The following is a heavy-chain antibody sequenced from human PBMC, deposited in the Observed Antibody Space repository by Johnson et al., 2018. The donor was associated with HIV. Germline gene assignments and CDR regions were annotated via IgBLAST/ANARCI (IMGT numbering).Heavy chain of an antibody. CDR3: AREWIGHSSSWFRYAFDI. D-gene: IGHD6-13*01. J-gene: IGHJ3*02. CDR1: GFTFRSYA. CDR2: ISYDGSNK. Sequence: QEQLVESGGGVMQPGKSLRLSCEASGFTFRSYAMHWVRQAPGKGLEWVAVISYDGSNKYYADSVKGRFTISRDNSKNTLYLQMNSLRAEDTAVYYCAREWIGHSSSWFRYAFDIWGQGTMVTVSS. V-gene: IGHV3-30*04.